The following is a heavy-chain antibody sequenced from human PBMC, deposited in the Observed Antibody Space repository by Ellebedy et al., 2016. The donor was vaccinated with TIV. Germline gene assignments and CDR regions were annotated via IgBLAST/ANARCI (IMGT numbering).Heavy chain of an antibody. J-gene: IGHJ6*03. V-gene: IGHV3-23*01. CDR3: ALSSGHDSKDIYYYYMDV. CDR2: LSGSGGNT. CDR1: GFSFSRSA. D-gene: IGHD5-12*01. Sequence: GESLKISXAASGFSFSRSAMSWVRQAPGKGLEWVSPLSGSGGNTFYADSVQGRFTISRDKSKKTLYLQMNSLRVEDTALYYCALSSGHDSKDIYYYYMDVWGIGTTVTVSS.